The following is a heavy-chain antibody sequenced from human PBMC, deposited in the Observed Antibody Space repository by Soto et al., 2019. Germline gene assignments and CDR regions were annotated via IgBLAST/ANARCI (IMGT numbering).Heavy chain of an antibody. CDR2: IYNSGST. CDR3: ARSARGGDAFNI. J-gene: IGHJ3*02. Sequence: SETLSLTCTVSGGSISSGGNCWSWLRQHPGKGLEWIGYIYNSGSTHYNPSLESRVSISPDTSKNQLSLRLTSVTAADRAVYYCARSARGGDAFNIWGQGIMGTAS. CDR1: GGSISSGGNC. D-gene: IGHD3-16*01. V-gene: IGHV4-31*03.